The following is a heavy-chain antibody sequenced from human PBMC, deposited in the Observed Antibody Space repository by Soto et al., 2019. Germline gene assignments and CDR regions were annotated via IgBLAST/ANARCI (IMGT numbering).Heavy chain of an antibody. J-gene: IGHJ5*02. CDR3: AREGGLAYCGGDCLYNWFDP. V-gene: IGHV4-31*03. CDR2: RSYSGST. Sequence: SETLSLTCTVSGGSISSGDYYWSWVRQHPGKGLEWIGYRSYSGSTYYNPSLKSRVTIVVDTSRNQFSLRLSSVTAADTAVYYCAREGGLAYCGGDCLYNWFDPWGQGTLLTVSS. CDR1: GGSISSGDYY. D-gene: IGHD2-21*02.